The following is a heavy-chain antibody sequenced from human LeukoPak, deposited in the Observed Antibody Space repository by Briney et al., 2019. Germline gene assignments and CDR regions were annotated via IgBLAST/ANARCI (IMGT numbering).Heavy chain of an antibody. Sequence: GGSLRLSCAASGFTFSSYSMNWVRQAPGKGLEWVSSISSSSSYIYYADSVKGRFTISRDSAKNSLYLQMNSLRAEDTAVYYCARGIPSYAFDIWGQGTMVTVSS. D-gene: IGHD2-2*01. CDR2: ISSSSSYI. CDR3: ARGIPSYAFDI. CDR1: GFTFSSYS. V-gene: IGHV3-21*01. J-gene: IGHJ3*02.